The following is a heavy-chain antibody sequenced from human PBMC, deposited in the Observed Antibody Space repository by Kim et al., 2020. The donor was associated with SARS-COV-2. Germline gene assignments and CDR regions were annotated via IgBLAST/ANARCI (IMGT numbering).Heavy chain of an antibody. V-gene: IGHV4-39*01. D-gene: IGHD3-22*01. J-gene: IGHJ4*02. Sequence: PALKGRVTISVDTSKHQFSLKLSSVTAADTAVYYCARTYYYDSSGYSFGYWGQGTLVTVSS. CDR3: ARTYYYDSSGYSFGY.